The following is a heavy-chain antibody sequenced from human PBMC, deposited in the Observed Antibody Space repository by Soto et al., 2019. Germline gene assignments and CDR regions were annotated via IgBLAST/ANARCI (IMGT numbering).Heavy chain of an antibody. D-gene: IGHD2-2*02. J-gene: IGHJ6*02. Sequence: TSETLSLTCTVSGGSISSGGYYWSWIRQHPGKGLEWIGYIYYSGSTNYNPSLKSRVTMSVDTSKNQFSLKLRSVIVADTAVYHCARFVRSCSGTTCYTRADVWGQGTTVTVSS. CDR2: IYYSGST. CDR3: ARFVRSCSGTTCYTRADV. CDR1: GGSISSGGYY. V-gene: IGHV4-61*08.